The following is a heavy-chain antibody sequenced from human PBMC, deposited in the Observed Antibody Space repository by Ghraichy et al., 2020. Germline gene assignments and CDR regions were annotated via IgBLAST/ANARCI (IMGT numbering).Heavy chain of an antibody. D-gene: IGHD3-10*01. J-gene: IGHJ4*02. CDR2: IYYSGST. Sequence: SETLSLTCTVSGGSTNSRDYYWDWIRQPPGQGLEWVGSIYYSGSTYYNPSLKSRITIFLDTSGSHFSLNLTSVTVADTAFYFCARRSASKWFLGDWGQGTPVTVSS. CDR3: ARRSASKWFLGD. CDR1: GGSTNSRDYY. V-gene: IGHV4-39*02.